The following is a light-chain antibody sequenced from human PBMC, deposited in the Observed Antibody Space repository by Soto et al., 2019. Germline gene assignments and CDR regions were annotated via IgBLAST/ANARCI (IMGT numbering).Light chain of an antibody. Sequence: DIQMTQSPSTLSASVGDRVTITCLASQSISNWLAWYQQKPGKAPKLLIYDASNLESGVPPRFSGSGSGTEFTLTISSLQPDDFATYYCQQYDIYSWTFGQGTKVEIK. V-gene: IGKV1-5*01. CDR1: QSISNW. J-gene: IGKJ1*01. CDR2: DAS. CDR3: QQYDIYSWT.